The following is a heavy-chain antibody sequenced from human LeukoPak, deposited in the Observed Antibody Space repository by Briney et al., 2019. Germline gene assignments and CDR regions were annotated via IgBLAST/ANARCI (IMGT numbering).Heavy chain of an antibody. J-gene: IGHJ5*02. CDR3: ARGNVVAGKGNWFDP. CDR2: INPSGGST. V-gene: IGHV1-46*01. D-gene: IGHD6-19*01. Sequence: GASVKVSCKASGYTFTGYYMHWVRQAPGQGLEWMGIINPSGGSTSYAQKFQGRVTMTRDMSTSTVYMELSSLRSEDTAVYYCARGNVVAGKGNWFDPWGQGTLVTVSS. CDR1: GYTFTGYY.